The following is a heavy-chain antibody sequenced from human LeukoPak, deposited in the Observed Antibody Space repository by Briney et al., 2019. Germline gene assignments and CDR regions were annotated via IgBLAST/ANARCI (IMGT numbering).Heavy chain of an antibody. CDR2: CYSTGNSHHN. J-gene: IGHJ4*02. CDR1: GAFINSGGFY. Sequence: PSDTLPLTCTVSGAFINSGGFYWWWLRLLPGKVLEWVGYCYSTGNSHHNNYNPSLVSRPTISVDASQNQFSLKLTSVTAADTALSYCARGRYWSAVYYYLDFWGQGTQVTVSS. V-gene: IGHV4-31*03. D-gene: IGHD1-1*01. CDR3: ARGRYWSAVYYYLDF.